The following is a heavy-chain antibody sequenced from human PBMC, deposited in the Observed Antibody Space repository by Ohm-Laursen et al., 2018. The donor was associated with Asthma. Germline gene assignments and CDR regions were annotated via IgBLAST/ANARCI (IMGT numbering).Heavy chain of an antibody. Sequence: GSLRLSCAAYGFTFRSYTMNWVRQAPGQGPEWISSITTNSNYIYYADSVQGRFTVSRDNAKNSMFLQMNSLRAEDTALYYCAKDIKVTSGYNYPYYYYYGMDVWGQGTTVTVSS. CDR1: GFTFRSYT. V-gene: IGHV3-21*04. CDR3: AKDIKVTSGYNYPYYYYYGMDV. D-gene: IGHD5-24*01. CDR2: ITTNSNYI. J-gene: IGHJ6*02.